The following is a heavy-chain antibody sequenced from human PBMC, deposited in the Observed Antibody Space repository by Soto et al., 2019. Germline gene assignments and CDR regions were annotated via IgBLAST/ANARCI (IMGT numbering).Heavy chain of an antibody. CDR3: ARGGNSGYVW. Sequence: QVQLQQWGAGLLKPSETLSLTCAVYGGSFSGYYWSWIRQPPGKGLEWIGEINHSGSTNYNPSLKMRVTKSGDTSKHQFSLKLSSVTAADTAVYYCARGGNSGYVWWGQGTLVTVSS. J-gene: IGHJ4*02. CDR1: GGSFSGYY. D-gene: IGHD5-12*01. CDR2: INHSGST. V-gene: IGHV4-34*01.